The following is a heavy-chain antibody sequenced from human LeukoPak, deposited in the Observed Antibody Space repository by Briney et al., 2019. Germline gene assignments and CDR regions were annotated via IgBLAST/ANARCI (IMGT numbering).Heavy chain of an antibody. Sequence: PGGSLRLSCAASGFTFSSYAMSWVRQAPGKGLEWVSAISGSGGSTYYAASVKGRFTISRDNSKNTLYLQMNSLRAEDTAVYYCAKGGDYDILTGYYYVDYWGQGTLVTVSS. CDR1: GFTFSSYA. V-gene: IGHV3-23*01. CDR2: ISGSGGST. CDR3: AKGGDYDILTGYYYVDY. D-gene: IGHD3-9*01. J-gene: IGHJ4*02.